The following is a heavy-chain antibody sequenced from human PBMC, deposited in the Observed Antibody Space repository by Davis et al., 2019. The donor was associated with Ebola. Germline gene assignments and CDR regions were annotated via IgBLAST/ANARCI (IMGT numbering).Heavy chain of an antibody. V-gene: IGHV1-69*06. Sequence: AASVKVSCKASGYTFTSYAISWVRQAPGQGLEWMGGIIPIFGTANYAQKFQGRVTITADKSTSTAYMELSSLRSEDTAVYYCANLRYFDWLPTNWFDPWGQGTLVTVSS. J-gene: IGHJ5*02. D-gene: IGHD3-9*01. CDR1: GYTFTSYA. CDR2: IIPIFGTA. CDR3: ANLRYFDWLPTNWFDP.